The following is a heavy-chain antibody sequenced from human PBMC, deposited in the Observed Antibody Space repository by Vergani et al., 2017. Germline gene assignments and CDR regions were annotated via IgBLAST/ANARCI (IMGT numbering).Heavy chain of an antibody. CDR1: GGSISSSSYY. J-gene: IGHJ4*02. D-gene: IGHD6-6*01. Sequence: QLQLQESGPGLVKPSETLSLTCTVSGGSISSSSYYWGWIRQPPGKGLEWIGSIYYSGSTYYNPSLKSRVTISVDTSKNQFSLKLSSVTAADTAVYYCARGDSSSSSFDYWGQGTLVTVSS. CDR2: IYYSGST. V-gene: IGHV4-39*01. CDR3: ARGDSSSSSFDY.